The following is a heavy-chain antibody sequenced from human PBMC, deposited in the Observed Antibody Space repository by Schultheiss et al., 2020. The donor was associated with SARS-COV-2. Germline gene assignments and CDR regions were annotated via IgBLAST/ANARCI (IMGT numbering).Heavy chain of an antibody. D-gene: IGHD1-26*01. CDR2: IRSKANSYAT. J-gene: IGHJ4*02. CDR1: GFTFSGSA. CDR3: TSPGIVGATRSDY. Sequence: GESLKISCAASGFTFSGSAMHWVRQASGKGLEWVGRIRSKANSYATAYAASVKGRFTISRDDSKNTAYLQMNSLKTEDTAVYYCTSPGIVGATRSDYWGQGTLVTVSS. V-gene: IGHV3-73*01.